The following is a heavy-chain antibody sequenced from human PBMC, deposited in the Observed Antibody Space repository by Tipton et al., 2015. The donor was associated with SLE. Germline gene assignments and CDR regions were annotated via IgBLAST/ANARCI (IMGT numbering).Heavy chain of an antibody. J-gene: IGHJ4*02. CDR2: INWNGGST. CDR3: ARGNYGYYIGHPFDY. Sequence: SLRLSCAASGFSFSSYWMHWVRQAPGKGLEWVSGINWNGGSTGYADSVKGRFTISRDNAKNSLYLEVNGLRAEDTAVYYCARGNYGYYIGHPFDYWGQGTLVTVSS. D-gene: IGHD4-17*01. CDR1: GFSFSSYW. V-gene: IGHV3-20*04.